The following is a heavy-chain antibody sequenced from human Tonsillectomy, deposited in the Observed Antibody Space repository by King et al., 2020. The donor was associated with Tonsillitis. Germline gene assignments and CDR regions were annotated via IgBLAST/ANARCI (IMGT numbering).Heavy chain of an antibody. CDR3: ARLDTPSFYYYNYMDV. Sequence: VQLVESGAEVKKPGESLRISCKGSGYSFTSYWISWVRQMPGKGLEWMGMIDPSDSYTNYSPSFQGHVTISADKSISTAYLQWSSLKASDTAMYYCARLDTPSFYYYNYMDVWGKGTTVTVSS. D-gene: IGHD5-18*01. J-gene: IGHJ6*03. CDR2: IDPSDSYT. CDR1: GYSFTSYW. V-gene: IGHV5-10-1*03.